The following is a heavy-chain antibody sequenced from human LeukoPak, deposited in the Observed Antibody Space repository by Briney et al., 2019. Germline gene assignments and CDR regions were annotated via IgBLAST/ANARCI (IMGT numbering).Heavy chain of an antibody. CDR3: ARAFLLWFGELYYFDY. CDR2: IYSGGST. J-gene: IGHJ4*02. Sequence: GGSLRLSCAASGFTVSGNYMSWVRQAPGKGLEWVSVIYSGGSTYYADSVKGRFTISRDNSKNTLYLQMNSLRAEDTAVYYCARAFLLWFGELYYFDYWGQGTLVTVSS. CDR1: GFTVSGNY. V-gene: IGHV3-53*05. D-gene: IGHD3-10*01.